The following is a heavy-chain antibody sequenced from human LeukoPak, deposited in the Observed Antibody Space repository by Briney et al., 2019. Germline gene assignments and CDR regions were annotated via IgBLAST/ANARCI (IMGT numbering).Heavy chain of an antibody. Sequence: GESLQSSSQGSGYRFTSYWIGGARQPPGKDLEWMGIIYPGDSDTRYSPSFQGQVTISADKSISTAYLQWSSLKASDTAMYYCARRGEVGTYNWFDPWGQGTLVTGSS. D-gene: IGHD3-10*01. CDR3: ARRGEVGTYNWFDP. V-gene: IGHV5-51*01. CDR1: GYRFTSYW. J-gene: IGHJ5*02. CDR2: IYPGDSDT.